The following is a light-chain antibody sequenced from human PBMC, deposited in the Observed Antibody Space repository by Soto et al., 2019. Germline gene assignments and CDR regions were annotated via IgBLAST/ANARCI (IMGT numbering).Light chain of an antibody. Sequence: EIVLTQSPGTLSLSPGERATLSCRASQSVSSTYVAWYQQKSGQAPRLLIYGASSRATGIPDRFSGSGSGTDFTLTISRLEPEDFAVYYCQQYGSSPPVTFGQGTKVDIK. CDR2: GAS. V-gene: IGKV3-20*01. CDR1: QSVSSTY. J-gene: IGKJ1*01. CDR3: QQYGSSPPVT.